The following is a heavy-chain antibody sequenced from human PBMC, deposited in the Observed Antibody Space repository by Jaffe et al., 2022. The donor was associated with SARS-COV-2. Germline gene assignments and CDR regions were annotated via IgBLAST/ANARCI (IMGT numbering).Heavy chain of an antibody. CDR2: IYYSGST. CDR3: ASSRGGWGWFDP. D-gene: IGHD2-2*01. J-gene: IGHJ5*02. CDR1: GGSISSSSYY. V-gene: IGHV4-39*01. Sequence: QLQLQESGPGLVKPSETLSLTCTVSGGSISSSSYYWGWIRQPPGKGLEWIGSIYYSGSTYYNPSLKSRVTISVDTSKNQFSLKLSSVTAADTAVYYCASSRGGWGWFDPWGQGTLVTVSS.